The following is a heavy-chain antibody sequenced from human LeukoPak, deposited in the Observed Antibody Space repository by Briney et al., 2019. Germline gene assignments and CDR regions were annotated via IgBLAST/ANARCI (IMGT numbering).Heavy chain of an antibody. CDR3: ARQGIYCSGSTCYSGVANWFDP. CDR1: GXSISDSSYF. V-gene: IGHV4-39*01. D-gene: IGHD2-15*01. CDR2: IYYSGNT. Sequence: KPSETLSLTCIVSGXSISDSSYFWGWIRQPPGKGLEWIGNIYYSGNTYYNPSLKSRVIISVDTSKNQFSLKLSSVTAADTAVYYCARQGIYCSGSTCYSGVANWFDPWGQGILVTVSS. J-gene: IGHJ5*02.